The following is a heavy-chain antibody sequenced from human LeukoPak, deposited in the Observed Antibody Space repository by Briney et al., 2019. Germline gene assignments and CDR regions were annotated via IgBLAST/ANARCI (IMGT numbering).Heavy chain of an antibody. CDR1: GGSFSGYY. CDR2: IYYSGST. V-gene: IGHV4-59*01. J-gene: IGHJ5*02. Sequence: SETLSLTCAVYGGSFSGYYWSWIRQPPGKGLEWIGYIYYSGSTNYNPSLKSRVTTSVDTSKNQFSLKLSSVTAADTAVYYCARDGASSSGYYGWFDPWGQGTLVTVSS. CDR3: ARDGASSSGYYGWFDP. D-gene: IGHD3-22*01.